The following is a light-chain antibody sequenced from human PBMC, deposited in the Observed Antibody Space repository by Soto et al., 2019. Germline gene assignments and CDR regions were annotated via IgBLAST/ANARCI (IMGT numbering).Light chain of an antibody. CDR3: QQSYSAPFT. Sequence: DIQMTQSPSSLSASVGDSVTITCRASQSISSYLNWYQQKPGKAPKVLIHATSSLQSGVPSRFSGSGSGTDFTLTISSLQPEDYATYYCQQSYSAPFTFGPGTKVDIK. CDR2: ATS. CDR1: QSISSY. J-gene: IGKJ3*01. V-gene: IGKV1-39*01.